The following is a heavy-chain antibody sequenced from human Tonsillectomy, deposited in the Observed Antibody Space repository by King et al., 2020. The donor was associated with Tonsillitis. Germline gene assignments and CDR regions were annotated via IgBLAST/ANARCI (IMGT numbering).Heavy chain of an antibody. CDR3: ARAGFPLTTVITYYYYHMDV. CDR2: IIPIFDTA. CDR1: GGTFSTYA. V-gene: IGHV1-69*06. D-gene: IGHD4-23*01. J-gene: IGHJ6*03. Sequence: VQLVQSGAEVKEPGSSVKVSCKASGGTFSTYAISWVRQAPGQGLEWMGGIIPIFDTANYAQKFQGRVTITADKSTSTVYMELSSLRPEDTAVYYCARAGFPLTTVITYYYYHMDVWGKGTTVTVSS.